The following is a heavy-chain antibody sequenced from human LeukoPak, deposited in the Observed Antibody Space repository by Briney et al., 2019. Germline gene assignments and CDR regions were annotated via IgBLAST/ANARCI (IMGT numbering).Heavy chain of an antibody. CDR3: ARHKLGSGPLFDY. Sequence: SETLSLTCTVSGGSISSFYWGWIRQPPGKGVEWIGHMHSSGSTNYNSSLKSRVTMSVDTSKNQFSLKLSSVTAADTAVYYCARHKLGSGPLFDYWGQGTLVTVSS. CDR2: MHSSGST. CDR1: GGSISSFY. J-gene: IGHJ4*02. D-gene: IGHD6-19*01. V-gene: IGHV4-59*08.